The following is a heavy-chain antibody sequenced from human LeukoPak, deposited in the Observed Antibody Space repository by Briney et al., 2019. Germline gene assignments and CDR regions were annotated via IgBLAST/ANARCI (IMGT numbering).Heavy chain of an antibody. CDR3: AREGHEMDFDY. V-gene: IGHV1-2*02. Sequence: SCAASGFTFSSYAMHWVRQASGQGLEWMGWINPNSGGTNYAQKFQGRVTMTRDTSISTAYMELSRLRSDDTAVHYCAREGHEMDFDYWGQGTLVTVSS. D-gene: IGHD5-24*01. CDR2: INPNSGGT. J-gene: IGHJ4*02. CDR1: GFTFSSYA.